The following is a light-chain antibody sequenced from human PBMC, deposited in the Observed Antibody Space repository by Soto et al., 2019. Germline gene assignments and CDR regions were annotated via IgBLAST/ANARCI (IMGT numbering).Light chain of an antibody. CDR1: QSISSW. V-gene: IGKV1-12*01. CDR3: QQANSFPIT. Sequence: DIQMTQSPSTLSASVGDRVTITRRASQSISSWLAWYQQKPGKAPKLLIYAASSLQRGGPSRSSGSGSGTDFTLTISSLQPEDFATYDCQQANSFPITFGQGTRLEIK. J-gene: IGKJ5*01. CDR2: AAS.